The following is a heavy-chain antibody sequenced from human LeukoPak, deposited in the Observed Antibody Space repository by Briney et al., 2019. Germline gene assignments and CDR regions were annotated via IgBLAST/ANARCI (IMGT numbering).Heavy chain of an antibody. V-gene: IGHV4-38-2*02. CDR1: GYSISSGYY. J-gene: IGHJ3*02. CDR2: IYHSGRT. D-gene: IGHD3-9*01. Sequence: SETLSLTCTVSGYSISSGYYWGWIRQPPGKGLEWIGSIYHSGRTFYNPSLKSRVTISVDTSKNQFSLRLTSVTAADTAVYYCARTYDILTFDAFDIWGQGTMVTVSS. CDR3: ARTYDILTFDAFDI.